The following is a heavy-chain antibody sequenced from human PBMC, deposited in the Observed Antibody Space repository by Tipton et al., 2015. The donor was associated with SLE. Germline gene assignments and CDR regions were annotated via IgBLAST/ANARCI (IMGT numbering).Heavy chain of an antibody. D-gene: IGHD6-6*01. V-gene: IGHV4-59*11. Sequence: TLSLTCTVSGGSISSHYWSWIRQPPGKGLEWIGYIYYSGSTNYNPSLKSRVTISVDTSKNQFSLKLSSVTAADTAVYYCARGAYSSSGYFDYWGQGTLVTVSS. CDR3: ARGAYSSSGYFDY. CDR2: IYYSGST. J-gene: IGHJ4*02. CDR1: GGSISSHY.